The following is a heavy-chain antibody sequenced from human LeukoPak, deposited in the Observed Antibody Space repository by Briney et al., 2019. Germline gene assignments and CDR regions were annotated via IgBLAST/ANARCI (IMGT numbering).Heavy chain of an antibody. CDR2: IYSGGST. D-gene: IGHD2-2*01. J-gene: IGHJ6*03. Sequence: GGSLRLSCAASGFTFSSYAMSWVRQAPGKGLEWVSVIYSGGSTYYADSVKGRFTISRDNSKNTLYLQMNSLRAEDTAVYYCASRGLVVPAAIDYYYYMDVWGKGTTVTVSS. V-gene: IGHV3-53*01. CDR3: ASRGLVVPAAIDYYYYMDV. CDR1: GFTFSSYA.